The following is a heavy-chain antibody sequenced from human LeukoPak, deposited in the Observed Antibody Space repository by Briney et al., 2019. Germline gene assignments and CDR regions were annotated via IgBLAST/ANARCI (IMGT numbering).Heavy chain of an antibody. V-gene: IGHV3-23*01. J-gene: IGHJ4*02. CDR3: AKLWFGELGAVYFDY. D-gene: IGHD3-10*01. CDR1: GFRFSNYA. Sequence: GGSLRLSCAAYGFRFSNYAVGWVRRAPGKGLGWVSGIGGSGSSTYYADSVKGRFTISRDNSKNTLYLQMNSLRAEDTAVYYCAKLWFGELGAVYFDYWGQGTLVTVSS. CDR2: IGGSGSST.